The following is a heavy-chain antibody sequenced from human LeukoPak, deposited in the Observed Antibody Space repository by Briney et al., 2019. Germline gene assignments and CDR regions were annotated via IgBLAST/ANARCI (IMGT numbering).Heavy chain of an antibody. Sequence: GGSLRLSCEVSGFPFKSYGMHWVRQNPGKGLEWLALIWFDGTNKFYADSVKGRFTNSRDNSKDTLYLQMSSLRAEDTAAYYCAGDYYDSSYGMDVWGQGTTVTVSS. CDR3: AGDYYDSSYGMDV. CDR2: IWFDGTNK. J-gene: IGHJ6*02. D-gene: IGHD3-22*01. V-gene: IGHV3-33*01. CDR1: GFPFKSYG.